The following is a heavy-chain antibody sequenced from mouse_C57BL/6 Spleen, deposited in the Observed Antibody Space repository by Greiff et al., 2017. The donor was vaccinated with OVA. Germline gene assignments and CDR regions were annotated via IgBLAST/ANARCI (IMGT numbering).Heavy chain of an antibody. CDR2: ISDGGSYT. CDR3: ARDRTAQATSWFAY. Sequence: EVHLVESGGGLVKPGGSLKLSCAASGFTFSSYAMSWVRQTPEKRLEWVATISDGGSYTYYPDNVKGRFTISRDSAKNNLYLQMSHLKSEDTAMYYCARDRTAQATSWFAYWGQGTLVTVSA. CDR1: GFTFSSYA. J-gene: IGHJ3*01. V-gene: IGHV5-4*01. D-gene: IGHD3-2*02.